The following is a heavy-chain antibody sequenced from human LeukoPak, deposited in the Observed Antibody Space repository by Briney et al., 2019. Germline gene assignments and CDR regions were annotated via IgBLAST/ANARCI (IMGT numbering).Heavy chain of an antibody. CDR1: GYTFTGNY. CDR3: ARQPDIVVVPAAIHFDY. CDR2: INPNSGGT. V-gene: IGHV1-2*02. J-gene: IGHJ4*02. Sequence: ASVKVSCTASGYTFTGNYMHWVRQAPGQGPEWMGWINPNSGGTNYAQKFQGRVTMTRDTSISTAYMELSRLRSDDTAVYYCARQPDIVVVPAAIHFDYWGQGTLVTVSS. D-gene: IGHD2-2*01.